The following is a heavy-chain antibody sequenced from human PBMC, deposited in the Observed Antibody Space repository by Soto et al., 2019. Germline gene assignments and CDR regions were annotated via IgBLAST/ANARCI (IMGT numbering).Heavy chain of an antibody. CDR2: ISGSGGST. J-gene: IGHJ4*02. Sequence: GGSLRLSCAASGFTFSSYAMSWVRQAPGKGLEWVSAISGSGGSTYYADSVKGRFTISRDNSKNTLYLQMNSLRAEDTAVYYCAKKGLLDIVVVVAATKHPYYFDYWGQGTLVTVSS. D-gene: IGHD2-15*01. V-gene: IGHV3-23*01. CDR3: AKKGLLDIVVVVAATKHPYYFDY. CDR1: GFTFSSYA.